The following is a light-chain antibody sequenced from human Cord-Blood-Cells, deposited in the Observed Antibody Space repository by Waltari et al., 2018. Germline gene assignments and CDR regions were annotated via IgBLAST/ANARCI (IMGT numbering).Light chain of an antibody. CDR2: ATS. CDR3: QKYNSAPYT. Sequence: DIQMTQSPSSLSASVVDRVTLTCRASQGISKYLAWYQQKQGKVPELLIYATSTLQSGVPSRFSGSGSGTDFTLTISSQQPEDVATYYCQKYNSAPYTFGQGTKLEIK. J-gene: IGKJ2*01. CDR1: QGISKY. V-gene: IGKV1-27*01.